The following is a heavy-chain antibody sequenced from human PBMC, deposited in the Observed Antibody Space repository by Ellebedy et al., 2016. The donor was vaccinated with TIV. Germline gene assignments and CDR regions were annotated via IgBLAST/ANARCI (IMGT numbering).Heavy chain of an antibody. J-gene: IGHJ4*02. CDR3: AKDRRYSDGYIGGSWDY. CDR1: GFIFSTYA. V-gene: IGHV3-23*01. CDR2: ITGSGGST. Sequence: GESLKISCAASGFIFSTYAMSWVRQAPGKGLEWVSAITGSGGSTYYADSVKGRFTISRDTSNNTLSLQMNSLRAEDTAVYYCAKDRRYSDGYIGGSWDYWGQGTLVTVSS. D-gene: IGHD5-18*01.